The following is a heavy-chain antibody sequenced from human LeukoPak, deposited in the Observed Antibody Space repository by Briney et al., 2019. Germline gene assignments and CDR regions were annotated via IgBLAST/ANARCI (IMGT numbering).Heavy chain of an antibody. CDR1: GFTFSSYA. J-gene: IGHJ4*02. CDR2: ISSNGGST. CDR3: ARAGSGYRYYFDY. Sequence: PGGSLRLSCAVSGFTFSSYAMHWVRQAPGKGLEYVSAISSNGGSTYYANSVKGRFTISRDNSKNTLYLQMGSLRAEDMAVYYCARAGSGYRYYFDYWGQGTLVTVSS. D-gene: IGHD3-16*02. V-gene: IGHV3-64*01.